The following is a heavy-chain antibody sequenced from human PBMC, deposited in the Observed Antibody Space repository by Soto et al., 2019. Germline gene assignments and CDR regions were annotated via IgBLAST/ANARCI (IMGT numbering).Heavy chain of an antibody. V-gene: IGHV4-34*01. CDR3: ARGRTRVDV. J-gene: IGHJ6*04. CDR1: GGSFSGYY. D-gene: IGHD1-1*01. CDR2: INHSGST. Sequence: SETLSLTCAVYGGSFSGYYWSWIRQPPGKELEWIGEINHSGSTNYNPSLKSRVTISVDTSKNQFSLKLSSVTAADTAVYYCARGRTRVDVWGKGTTVTVSS.